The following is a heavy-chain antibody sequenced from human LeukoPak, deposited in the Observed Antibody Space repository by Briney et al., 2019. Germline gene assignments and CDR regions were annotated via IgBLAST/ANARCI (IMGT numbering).Heavy chain of an antibody. V-gene: IGHV4-39*07. CDR3: RVAAAGTTDY. J-gene: IGHJ4*02. D-gene: IGHD6-13*01. Sequence: PSETLSLTCTVSGGSISSSSYYWGWIRQPPGKGLEWIGSIYYSGSTYYNPSLKSRVTISVDTSKNQFSLKLSSVTAADTAVYYCRVAAAGTTDYWGQGTLVTVPS. CDR1: GGSISSSSYY. CDR2: IYYSGST.